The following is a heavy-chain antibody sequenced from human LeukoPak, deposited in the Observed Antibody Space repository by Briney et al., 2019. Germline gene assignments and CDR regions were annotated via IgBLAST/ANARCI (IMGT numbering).Heavy chain of an antibody. CDR3: MNPNHYGSGR. V-gene: IGHV3-64D*06. CDR2: ISNSGGDT. CDR1: GFTFSSYV. J-gene: IGHJ4*02. Sequence: GGSLRLSCSVSGFTFSSYVMHWVRQAPGKGLESVSGISNSGGDTYYADSVKGRFTISRDNSENTLYLQMSSLRPEDTAVYYCMNPNHYGSGRWGQGTLVTVSS. D-gene: IGHD3-10*01.